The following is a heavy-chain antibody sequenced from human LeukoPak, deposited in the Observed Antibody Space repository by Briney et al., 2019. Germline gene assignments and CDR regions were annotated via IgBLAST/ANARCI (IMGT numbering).Heavy chain of an antibody. V-gene: IGHV1-18*01. D-gene: IGHD3-10*01. J-gene: IGHJ4*02. CDR2: ISAYNGNT. Sequence: ASVKVSCKASGYTFTSYGISWVRQAPGQGLEWMGWISAYNGNTNYAQKLQGRVTMTTDTSTSTAYMELRSLRSDGTAVYYCARYEEFGEFHGGGDYWGQGTLVTVSS. CDR1: GYTFTSYG. CDR3: ARYEEFGEFHGGGDY.